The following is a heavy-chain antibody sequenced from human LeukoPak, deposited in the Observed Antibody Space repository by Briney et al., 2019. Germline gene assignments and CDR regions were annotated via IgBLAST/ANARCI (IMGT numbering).Heavy chain of an antibody. CDR1: GGTFSSYA. CDR3: ARVPPRYYGSGRSQGYYYYYYGMDV. CDR2: MNPNSGNT. J-gene: IGHJ6*02. Sequence: ASVKVSCKASGGTFSSYAINWVRQATGQGLEWMGWMNPNSGNTGYAQKFQGRVTMTRNTSISTAYMELSSLRSEDTAVYYCARVPPRYYGSGRSQGYYYYYYGMDVWGQGTTVTVSS. D-gene: IGHD3-10*01. V-gene: IGHV1-8*02.